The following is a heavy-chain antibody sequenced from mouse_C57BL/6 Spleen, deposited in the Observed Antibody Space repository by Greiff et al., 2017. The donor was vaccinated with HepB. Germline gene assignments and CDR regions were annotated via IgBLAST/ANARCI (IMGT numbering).Heavy chain of an antibody. J-gene: IGHJ1*03. D-gene: IGHD1-1*01. V-gene: IGHV1-15*01. CDR3: TRRALLLRRYFDV. Sequence: VQLQQSGAELVSPGASVTLSCKASGYTFTDYEMHWVKQTPVHGLEWIGAIDPETGGTAYNQKFKGKAILTADKSSSTAYMELRSLTSEDSAVYYCTRRALLLRRYFDVWGTGTTVTVSS. CDR1: GYTFTDYE. CDR2: IDPETGGT.